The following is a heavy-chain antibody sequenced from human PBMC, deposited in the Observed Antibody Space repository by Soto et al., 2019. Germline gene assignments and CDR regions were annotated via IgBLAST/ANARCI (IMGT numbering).Heavy chain of an antibody. V-gene: IGHV3-30*18. CDR3: VKVGGSSSWYRFYFDY. Sequence: PGGSLRLSCAASGFTFSSYAMHWVRQAPGKGLEWVAVISYDGSTIYYADSVKGRFSISRDNSKNTLHLEMHNLRPEDTAVYYCVKVGGSSSWYRFYFDYWGQGNLVTVSS. CDR1: GFTFSSYA. CDR2: ISYDGSTI. J-gene: IGHJ4*02. D-gene: IGHD6-13*01.